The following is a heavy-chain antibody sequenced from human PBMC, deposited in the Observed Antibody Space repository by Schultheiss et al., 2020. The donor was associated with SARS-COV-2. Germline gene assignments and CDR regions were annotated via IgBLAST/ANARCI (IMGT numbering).Heavy chain of an antibody. CDR3: ARDRSVGSY. Sequence: GGSLRLSCAASGFTFSDYYMSWIRQAPGKGLEFVASIRSSGRDIYYADSMQGRFTISRDNAKNSLYLQMNSLRAEDTAVYYCARDRSVGSYWGQGTLVTVSS. D-gene: IGHD3-10*01. V-gene: IGHV3-11*04. CDR1: GFTFSDYY. J-gene: IGHJ4*02. CDR2: IRSSGRDI.